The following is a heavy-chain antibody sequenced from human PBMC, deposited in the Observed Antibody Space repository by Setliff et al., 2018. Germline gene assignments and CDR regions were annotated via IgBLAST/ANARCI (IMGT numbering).Heavy chain of an antibody. J-gene: IGHJ5*02. D-gene: IGHD3-3*01. CDR3: PTVTFFRVLVISWWDP. Sequence: PSETLSLTCTVSGGSISSSSYYWGWIRQPPGKGLEWIGSIYYSGSTYYNPSLKSRVTISVDTSKNQFSLKLSSVTATYYCARAGPTVTFFRVLVISWWDPWGQGSLVTVSS. CDR1: GGSISSSSYY. V-gene: IGHV4-39*01. CDR2: IYYSGST.